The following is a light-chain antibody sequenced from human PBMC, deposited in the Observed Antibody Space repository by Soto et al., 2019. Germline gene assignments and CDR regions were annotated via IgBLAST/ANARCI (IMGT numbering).Light chain of an antibody. V-gene: IGKV1-39*01. Sequence: DIQMTQSPSSLSASVGDRVTITCRASQSISSYLNWYQQKPGKAPKLLIYAASSLQSGVPSMFSGSGSGTDFTLPIRRLHPEDFAPYCEQQSYSTPHTFGHGTKREIK. CDR1: QSISSY. CDR2: AAS. J-gene: IGKJ2*01. CDR3: QQSYSTPHT.